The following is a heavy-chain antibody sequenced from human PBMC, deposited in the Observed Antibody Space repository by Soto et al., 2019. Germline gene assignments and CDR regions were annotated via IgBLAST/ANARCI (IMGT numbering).Heavy chain of an antibody. CDR3: ARADSGYDSRQWLVLSRGQITFDY. V-gene: IGHV4-61*01. CDR1: GGSVSSGSYY. D-gene: IGHD5-12*01. CDR2: IHYSGST. Sequence: QVQLQESGPGLVKPSETLSLTCTVSGGSVSSGSYYWSWSRQPPGKGLEWIGYIHYSGSTNYNPSLKSRVTISVDTSKNQFSLKLSSVTAADTAVYYCARADSGYDSRQWLVLSRGQITFDYWGQGTLVTVSS. J-gene: IGHJ4*02.